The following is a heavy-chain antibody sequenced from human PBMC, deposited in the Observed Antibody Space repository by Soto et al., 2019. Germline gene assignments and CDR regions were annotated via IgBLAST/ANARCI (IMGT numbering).Heavy chain of an antibody. V-gene: IGHV1-69*02. CDR2: IIPILGIA. D-gene: IGHD1-26*01. CDR3: ARPINSGSYRPHYYGMDV. Sequence: GASVKVSCKASGGTFSSYTISWVRQAPGQGLEWMGRIIPILGIANYAQKFQGRVTITADKSTSTAYMELSSLRSEDTAVYYCARPINSGSYRPHYYGMDVSGQGTTVTVSS. J-gene: IGHJ6*02. CDR1: GGTFSSYT.